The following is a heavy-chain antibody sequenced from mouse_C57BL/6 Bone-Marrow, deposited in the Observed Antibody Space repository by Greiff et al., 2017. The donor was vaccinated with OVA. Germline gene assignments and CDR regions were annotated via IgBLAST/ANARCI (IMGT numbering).Heavy chain of an antibody. J-gene: IGHJ4*01. CDR1: GYTFTSYW. V-gene: IGHV1-55*01. CDR2: IYPGSGST. CDR3: AREELGLRLEHYYAMDY. Sequence: VQLQQPGAELVKPGASVKMSCTASGYTFTSYWITWVKQRPGQGLEWIGDIYPGSGSTNYNEKFKSKATLTVDTSSSTAYMQLRSLTSEDSAVYYCAREELGLRLEHYYAMDYWGQGTSVTVSS. D-gene: IGHD2-4*01.